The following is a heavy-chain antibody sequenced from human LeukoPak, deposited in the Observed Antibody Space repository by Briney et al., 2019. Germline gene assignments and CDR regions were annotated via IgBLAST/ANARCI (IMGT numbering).Heavy chain of an antibody. CDR1: GFTFSSYW. J-gene: IGHJ6*02. CDR2: INSDGSST. V-gene: IGHV3-74*01. D-gene: IGHD6-6*01. Sequence: PGWSLRLSCAASGFTFSSYWMHWVRQAPGKGLVWVSRINSDGSSTSYADSVKGRFTISRDNAKNTLYLQMNSLRAEDTAVYYCARVEQLNYYYYGMDVWGQGTTVTVSS. CDR3: ARVEQLNYYYYGMDV.